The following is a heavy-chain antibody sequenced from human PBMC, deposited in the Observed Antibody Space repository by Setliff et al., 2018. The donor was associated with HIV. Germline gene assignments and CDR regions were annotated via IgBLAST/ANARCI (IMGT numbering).Heavy chain of an antibody. J-gene: IGHJ6*03. Sequence: SETLSLTCTASGGSLSTSSFYWGWIRQPPGKGLQWIVSIYFSGSTYYNPSLKSRVTISLDTSKNQFSLKLSSVTAADTAVYYCARQRDFDWLLQNYYYMDVWGKGATITVSS. V-gene: IGHV4-39*01. CDR2: IYFSGST. CDR1: GGSLSTSSFY. CDR3: ARQRDFDWLLQNYYYMDV. D-gene: IGHD3-9*01.